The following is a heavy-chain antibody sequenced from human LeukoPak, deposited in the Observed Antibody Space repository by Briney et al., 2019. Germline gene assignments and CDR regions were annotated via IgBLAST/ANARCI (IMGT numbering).Heavy chain of an antibody. CDR2: ISAYSGHT. CDR3: ARDNHSGSWSWFDP. V-gene: IGHV1-18*01. D-gene: IGHD6-13*01. CDR1: GYTFTNYG. Sequence: ASVKVSCKASGYTFTNYGNSWVRQAPGQGPEWMGWISAYSGHTNYAQKLQGRVTMTTDTSTSTAYMELRSLRSDDTAVYYCARDNHSGSWSWFDPWGQGTLVSVSA. J-gene: IGHJ5*02.